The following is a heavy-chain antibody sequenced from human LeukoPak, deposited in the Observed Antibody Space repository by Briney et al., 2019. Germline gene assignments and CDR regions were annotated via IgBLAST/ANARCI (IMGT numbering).Heavy chain of an antibody. V-gene: IGHV1-2*02. CDR3: ARAVRVRPNWFDP. CDR1: GYTFTGYY. D-gene: IGHD3-10*01. J-gene: IGHJ5*02. Sequence: ASVKVSCKASGYTFTGYYMHWVRQAPGQGLEWMGWINPNSGGTNYAQKFQGRVTMTRDTSISTAYMELSSLRSEDTAVYYCARAVRVRPNWFDPWGQGTLVTVSS. CDR2: INPNSGGT.